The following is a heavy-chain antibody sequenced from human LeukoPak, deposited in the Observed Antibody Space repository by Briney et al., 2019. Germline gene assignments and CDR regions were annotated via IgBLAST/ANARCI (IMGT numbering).Heavy chain of an antibody. V-gene: IGHV4-59*01. CDR1: GGSISSYY. CDR3: ARLRRGGAAMEPFDY. D-gene: IGHD2-2*01. CDR2: IYYSGST. J-gene: IGHJ4*02. Sequence: SETLSLTCTVSGGSISSYYWSWIRQPPGKGLEWIGYIYYSGSTNYNPSLKSRVTISVDTSKNQFSLKLSSVTAADTAVYYCARLRRGGAAMEPFDYWGQGTLVTVSS.